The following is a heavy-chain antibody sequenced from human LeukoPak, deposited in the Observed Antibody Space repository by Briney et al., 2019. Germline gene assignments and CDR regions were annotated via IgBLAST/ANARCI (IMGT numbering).Heavy chain of an antibody. CDR2: ISSSSSTI. D-gene: IGHD2-15*01. Sequence: GGSLRLSCAASGFTFSSYSMNWVRQAPGKGLEWVSYISSSSSTIYYADSVKGRFTISGDNAKKSLYLQMNSLRAEDTAVYYCARDWYCSGGSCYSRDWFDPWGQGTLVTVSS. V-gene: IGHV3-48*01. J-gene: IGHJ5*02. CDR3: ARDWYCSGGSCYSRDWFDP. CDR1: GFTFSSYS.